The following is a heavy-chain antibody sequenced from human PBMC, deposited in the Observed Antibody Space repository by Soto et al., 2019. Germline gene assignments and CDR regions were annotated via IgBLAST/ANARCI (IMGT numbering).Heavy chain of an antibody. D-gene: IGHD5-12*01. J-gene: IGHJ6*02. CDR1: GGSFGGYY. V-gene: IGHV4-34*01. Sequence: SETLSLTCAVYGGSFGGYYWSWIRQPPGKGLEWIGEINHSGSTNYNPSLKSRVTISVDTSKNQFSLKLSSVTAADTAVYYCARMKGYVYYYGMDVWGQGTTVTVSS. CDR2: INHSGST. CDR3: ARMKGYVYYYGMDV.